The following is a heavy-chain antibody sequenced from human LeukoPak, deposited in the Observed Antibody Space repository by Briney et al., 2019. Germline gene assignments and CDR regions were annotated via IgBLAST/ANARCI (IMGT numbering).Heavy chain of an antibody. J-gene: IGHJ4*02. CDR1: GGSISGHY. Sequence: PSETLSLTCTVSGGSISGHYCSWIRQPPGRGLEWIGYMYDSGTTNYNPSLKSRVTISVGTSENQFSLKLNSVTAADTAVYYCARHNNNYYPIDNWGQGTLVTASS. CDR2: MYDSGTT. D-gene: IGHD3-22*01. V-gene: IGHV4-59*11. CDR3: ARHNNNYYPIDN.